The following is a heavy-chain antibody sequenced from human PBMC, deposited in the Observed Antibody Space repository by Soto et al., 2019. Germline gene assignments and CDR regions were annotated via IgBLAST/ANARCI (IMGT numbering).Heavy chain of an antibody. D-gene: IGHD5-12*01. CDR2: IFYTGNT. Sequence: SETLSLTCSVSGGTLNSGVYFWSWIRQPPGKGLGWIGSIFYTGNTYYSPSLKSRASMSMDTSKNLFSLSLRSLTAADTAVYFCARVKATLYRHYYFDYWGQGTPVTVSS. V-gene: IGHV4-30-4*01. CDR1: GGTLNSGVYF. J-gene: IGHJ4*02. CDR3: ARVKATLYRHYYFDY.